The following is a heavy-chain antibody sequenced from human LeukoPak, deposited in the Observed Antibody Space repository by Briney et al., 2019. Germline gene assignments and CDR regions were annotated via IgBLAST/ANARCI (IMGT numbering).Heavy chain of an antibody. D-gene: IGHD6-13*01. J-gene: IGHJ4*02. CDR3: ARSPISLAAGPFDY. CDR2: IFYTGST. CDR1: GGSIYSRSNY. Sequence: PSETLSLTCTVSGGSIYSRSNYWAWIRPPPGKGLEWIGSIFYTGSTYYNPSLKSRATIFVDTSKNQFSLKLSSVTATDTTVYYCARSPISLAAGPFDYWGQGILVTVSS. V-gene: IGHV4-39*01.